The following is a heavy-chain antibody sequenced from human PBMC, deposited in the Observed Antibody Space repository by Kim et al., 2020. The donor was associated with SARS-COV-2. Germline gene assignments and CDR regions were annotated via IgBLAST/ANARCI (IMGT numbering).Heavy chain of an antibody. Sequence: SQTLSLTCAISGDSVSSNSVPWNWIRQSPSRGLEWLGRTYYRSKWYNDYAVSVKSRITINPDKSKNQLSLQLNSVTPEDTAVYYCARGTAAAGFDPWGQGTLVTVSS. CDR2: TYYRSKWYN. V-gene: IGHV6-1*01. D-gene: IGHD6-13*01. CDR3: ARGTAAAGFDP. J-gene: IGHJ5*02. CDR1: GDSVSSNSVP.